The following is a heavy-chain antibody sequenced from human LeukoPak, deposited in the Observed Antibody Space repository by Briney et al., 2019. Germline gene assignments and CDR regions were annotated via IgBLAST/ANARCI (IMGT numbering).Heavy chain of an antibody. CDR3: AITYYYDSSGRRSFDY. V-gene: IGHV5-51*01. CDR1: GSSFTSYW. Sequence: GGSLKISCKGSGSSFTSYWIGWVRQMPGKGLEWMGTIYPGDSDTRYSPSFQGQVTISADKSISTAYLQWSSLKASDTAMYYCAITYYYDSSGRRSFDYWGQGTLVTVSS. D-gene: IGHD3-22*01. J-gene: IGHJ4*02. CDR2: IYPGDSDT.